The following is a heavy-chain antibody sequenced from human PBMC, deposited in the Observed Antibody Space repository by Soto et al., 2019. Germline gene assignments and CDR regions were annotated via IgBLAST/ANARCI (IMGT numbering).Heavy chain of an antibody. V-gene: IGHV3-11*01. CDR3: ASRCEWLWFDY. Sequence: QVQLVEFGGGLVKPEGSLRLSCAASGFTFSDYYMSWIRQAPGKGLEWVSYISSSGSTIYYADSVKGRLSISRDNAQNSLYLQMNTLRAEDPAVYYCASRCEWLWFDYWGQGTLVTVSS. CDR1: GFTFSDYY. J-gene: IGHJ4*02. D-gene: IGHD5-12*01. CDR2: ISSSGSTI.